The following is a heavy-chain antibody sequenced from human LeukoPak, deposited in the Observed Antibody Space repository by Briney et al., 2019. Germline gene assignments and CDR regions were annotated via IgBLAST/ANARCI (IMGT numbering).Heavy chain of an antibody. CDR1: GFIFSDYY. D-gene: IGHD5-18*01. J-gene: IGHJ4*02. CDR2: ISSSSSYT. Sequence: KPGGSLRLSCAASGFIFSDYYMSWIRQAPGKGLEWVSYISSSSSYTNYADSVKGRFTISRDNAKNSLYLQMNSLRAEDTAVYYCARTGRRGYSYGKNYYFDYWGQGTLVTVSS. CDR3: ARTGRRGYSYGKNYYFDY. V-gene: IGHV3-11*06.